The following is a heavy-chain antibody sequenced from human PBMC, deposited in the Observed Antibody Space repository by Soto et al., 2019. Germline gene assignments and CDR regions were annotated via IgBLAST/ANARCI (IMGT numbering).Heavy chain of an antibody. V-gene: IGHV4-61*01. CDR3: ARVSSSWGLVNYFDY. CDR2: IYYSGST. Sequence: QVQLQESGPGLVKPSETLSLTCTVSGGSVSSGSYYWSWIRQPPGKGLECIGYIYYSGSTNSNPSLKSRVTISVDTSKNQFSLKLSSVTAADTAVYYCARVSSSWGLVNYFDYWGQGTLVTVSS. CDR1: GGSVSSGSYY. J-gene: IGHJ4*02. D-gene: IGHD6-13*01.